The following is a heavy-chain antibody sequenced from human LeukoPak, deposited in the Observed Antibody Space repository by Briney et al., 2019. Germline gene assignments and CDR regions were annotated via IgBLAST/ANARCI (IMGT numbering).Heavy chain of an antibody. CDR1: GFTVSNNY. Sequence: GGSLRLSCAASGFTVSNNYVNWVRQAPGKGLEWVSVLYSGGSTYYADSVKGRFTVSRDNSKNTLYLQMDTLRAEDTAVYYCARDRGSNWFDPWGQGTLVTVSS. D-gene: IGHD3-10*01. CDR3: ARDRGSNWFDP. J-gene: IGHJ5*02. CDR2: LYSGGST. V-gene: IGHV3-66*01.